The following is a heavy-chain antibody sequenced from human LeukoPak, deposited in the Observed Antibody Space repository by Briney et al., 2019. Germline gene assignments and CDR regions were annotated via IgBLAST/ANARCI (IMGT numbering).Heavy chain of an antibody. D-gene: IGHD1-26*01. J-gene: IGHJ4*02. V-gene: IGHV1-8*03. Sequence: GASVKVSCKASGYTFTSYDINWVRQATGQGLEWMGWMNPNSGNTGYAQKFQGRVTITRNTSISTAYMELSSLRSEDTAVYYCARGDTIVGATNLVDYWGQRTLVTVSS. CDR3: ARGDTIVGATNLVDY. CDR2: MNPNSGNT. CDR1: GYTFTSYD.